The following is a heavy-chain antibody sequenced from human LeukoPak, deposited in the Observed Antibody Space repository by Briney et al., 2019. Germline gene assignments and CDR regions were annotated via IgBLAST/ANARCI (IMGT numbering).Heavy chain of an antibody. D-gene: IGHD6-13*01. CDR1: GFTFSSYA. Sequence: PGRSLRLSCAASGFTFSSYAMHWVRQAPGKGLEWVAVIPYDGSNKYYADSVKGRFTISRDNSKNTLYLQMNSLRAEDTAVYYCARDKPAAAGTFDYWGQGTLVTVSS. CDR3: ARDKPAAAGTFDY. J-gene: IGHJ4*02. V-gene: IGHV3-30-3*01. CDR2: IPYDGSNK.